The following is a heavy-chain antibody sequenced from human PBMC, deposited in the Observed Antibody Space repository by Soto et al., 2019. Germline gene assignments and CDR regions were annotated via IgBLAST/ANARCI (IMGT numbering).Heavy chain of an antibody. J-gene: IGHJ4*02. CDR2: INPNSGGT. V-gene: IGHV1-2*02. Sequence: GEMVQSGAEVKKPGASVRVSCKASGYTFTDYFIHWVRQAPGQGREWMGWINPNSGGTNYAKKFQGRVTMTRDTSTTTIYFNLSRLRSDDTATYSCARDTNIPANALHDGRWCKGTLVTVSS. CDR1: GYTFTDYF. CDR3: ARDTNIPANALHDGR. D-gene: IGHD2-2*01.